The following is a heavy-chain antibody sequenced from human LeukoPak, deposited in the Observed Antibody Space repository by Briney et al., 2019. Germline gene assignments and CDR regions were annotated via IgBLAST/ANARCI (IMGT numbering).Heavy chain of an antibody. V-gene: IGHV3-9*01. Sequence: PGGSLRLSCTASKLTFSSYSMHWVRQAPGKGLEWVSGINWNSDSIGYADSVKGRFTTSRDNAKNSLYLQMNSLRAEDTAFYYCAINGGGDSGYGNFDYWGQGTLVTVSS. J-gene: IGHJ4*02. CDR1: KLTFSSYS. CDR2: INWNSDSI. D-gene: IGHD5-12*01. CDR3: AINGGGDSGYGNFDY.